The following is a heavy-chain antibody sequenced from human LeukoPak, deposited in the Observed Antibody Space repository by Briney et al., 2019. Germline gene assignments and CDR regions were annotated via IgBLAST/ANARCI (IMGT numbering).Heavy chain of an antibody. J-gene: IGHJ4*02. V-gene: IGHV3-33*06. Sequence: PGGSLRLSCAVSGFTFSNYGMHWVRQAPGKGLEWVAIIWYDGSNKYYADSVKGRFTISRDNSKNTLYLQMNSLRAEDTAMYYCAKDTYGGKSLADYWGQGTLVTVSS. D-gene: IGHD2-8*01. CDR1: GFTFSNYG. CDR2: IWYDGSNK. CDR3: AKDTYGGKSLADY.